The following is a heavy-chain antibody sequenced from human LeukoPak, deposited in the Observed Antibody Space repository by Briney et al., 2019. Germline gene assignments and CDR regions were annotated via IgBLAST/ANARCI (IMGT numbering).Heavy chain of an antibody. D-gene: IGHD2-8*01. CDR1: GFTFSSYE. CDR2: ISSSGSTI. Sequence: GGSLRLSCAASGFTFSSYEMNWVRQAPGKGLEWVSYISSSGSTIYYADSVKGRFTISRDNAKNSLYLQMNSLRAEDTAVYYCAREYLTNGIDYWGQGTLVTVSS. V-gene: IGHV3-48*03. CDR3: AREYLTNGIDY. J-gene: IGHJ4*02.